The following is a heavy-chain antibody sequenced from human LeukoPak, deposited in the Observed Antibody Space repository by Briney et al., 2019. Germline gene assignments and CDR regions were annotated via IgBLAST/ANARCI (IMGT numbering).Heavy chain of an antibody. CDR2: IYYSGST. D-gene: IGHD4-23*01. V-gene: IGHV4-39*07. J-gene: IGHJ5*02. CDR1: GGSISSSSYY. Sequence: NPSETLSLTCTVSGGSISSSSYYWGWIRQPPGKGLEWIGSIYYSGSTYYNPSLKSRVTISVDTSKNQFSLKLSSVTAADTAVYYCARGVRWSGWFDPWGQGTLVTVSS. CDR3: ARGVRWSGWFDP.